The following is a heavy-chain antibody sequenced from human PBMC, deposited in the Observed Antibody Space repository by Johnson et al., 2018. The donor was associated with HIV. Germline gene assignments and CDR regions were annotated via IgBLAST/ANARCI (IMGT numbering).Heavy chain of an antibody. D-gene: IGHD3-10*01. CDR1: GFSFDDYA. Sequence: VQLVESGGAVVQPGGSLRLSCAASGFSFDDYAMHWVRQVPGRGLQWVSLISWDGGNTHYADSVKGRFIISRDNSKNSLYLQMNVLRAEDTALYFCAKDSDRYYYGSGDAFDIWGQGTMV. CDR2: ISWDGGNT. CDR3: AKDSDRYYYGSGDAFDI. V-gene: IGHV3-43D*03. J-gene: IGHJ3*02.